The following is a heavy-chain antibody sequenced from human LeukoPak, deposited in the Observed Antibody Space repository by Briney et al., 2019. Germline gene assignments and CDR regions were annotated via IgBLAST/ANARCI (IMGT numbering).Heavy chain of an antibody. Sequence: SETLSLTCVVSGDAISNGYYWGWIWQAPGEGLEWIGRIYHSGSTYYNPSLKSRVTISVDTSKNQFSLKLSSVTAADTGVYYCARGRSGYGGNSGIASFDYWGQGTLVTVSS. J-gene: IGHJ4*02. D-gene: IGHD4-23*01. CDR3: ARGRSGYGGNSGIASFDY. CDR2: IYHSGST. CDR1: GDAISNGYY. V-gene: IGHV4-38-2*01.